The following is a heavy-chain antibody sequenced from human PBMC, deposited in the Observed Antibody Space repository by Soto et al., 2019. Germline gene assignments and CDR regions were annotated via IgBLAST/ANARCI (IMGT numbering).Heavy chain of an antibody. J-gene: IGHJ3*02. CDR1: GFTFSSYG. D-gene: IGHD3-16*01. CDR3: ARSPRVWSHAFDI. CDR2: IWYDGSNK. V-gene: IGHV3-33*01. Sequence: QVQLVESGGGVVQPGRSLRLSCAASGFTFSSYGMHWVRQAPGKGLEWVAVIWYDGSNKYYADSVKGRFTISRDNSKNTLYLQMNSLRAEDTAVYYCARSPRVWSHAFDIWGQGTMVTVSS.